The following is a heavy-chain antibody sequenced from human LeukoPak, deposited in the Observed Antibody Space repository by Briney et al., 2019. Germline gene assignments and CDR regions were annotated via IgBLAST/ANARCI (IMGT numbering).Heavy chain of an antibody. CDR1: GFTFSDYY. J-gene: IGHJ4*02. D-gene: IGHD6-19*01. CDR3: ARDSGIAVAGSQEFDY. CDR2: ISSSGSTI. V-gene: IGHV3-11*01. Sequence: GGSLRLSCAASGFTFSDYYMSWIRQAPGKGLEWVSYISSSGSTIYYADSVKGRFTISRDNAKNSLYLQMNSLRAEGKAVYYCARDSGIAVAGSQEFDYWGQGTLVTVSS.